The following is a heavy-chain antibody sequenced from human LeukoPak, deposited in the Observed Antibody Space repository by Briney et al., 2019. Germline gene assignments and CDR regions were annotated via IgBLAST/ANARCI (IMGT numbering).Heavy chain of an antibody. CDR2: ISGYNGNT. CDR3: ARGQYCSGGTCYSQYFDY. J-gene: IGHJ4*02. Sequence: ASVKVSCKASGYTFTSYGISWVRQAPGQGLEWMGWISGYNGNTHYAQNLQGRVTMTTDTSTSTAYMELRSLRSDDPAVYYCARGQYCSGGTCYSQYFDYWGQGTLVTVSS. D-gene: IGHD2-15*01. V-gene: IGHV1-18*01. CDR1: GYTFTSYG.